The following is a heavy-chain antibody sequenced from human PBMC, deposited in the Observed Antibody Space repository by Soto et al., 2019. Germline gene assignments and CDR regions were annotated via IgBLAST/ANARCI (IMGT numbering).Heavy chain of an antibody. V-gene: IGHV5-10-1*01. CDR3: ARHMGHDYYYGMDV. J-gene: IGHJ6*02. D-gene: IGHD2-21*01. CDR1: GYSFTSYW. Sequence: GESLKIACNGSGYSFTSYWISWVRQMPGKGLEWMGRIDPSDSYTNYSPSFQGHVTISADKSISTAYLQWSSLKASDTAMYYCARHMGHDYYYGMDVWGQGTTVTVSS. CDR2: IDPSDSYT.